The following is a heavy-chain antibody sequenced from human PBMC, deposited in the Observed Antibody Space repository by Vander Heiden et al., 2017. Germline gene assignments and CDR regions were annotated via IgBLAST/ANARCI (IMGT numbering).Heavy chain of an antibody. CDR3: AKDPDSSGYFGWFDP. V-gene: IGHV3-9*01. D-gene: IGHD3-22*01. Sequence: EVKLVESGGGLVQPGRSLRLSCAASGFTFEDYAMRWVRQAPGKGGEWVSGISWNSGSIGYADSVKGRFTISRDNAKNSLYLQMNSLRAEDTALYYCAKDPDSSGYFGWFDPWGQGTLVTVSS. CDR1: GFTFEDYA. CDR2: ISWNSGSI. J-gene: IGHJ5*02.